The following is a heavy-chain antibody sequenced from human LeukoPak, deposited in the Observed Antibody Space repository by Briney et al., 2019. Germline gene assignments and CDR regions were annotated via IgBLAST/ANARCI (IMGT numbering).Heavy chain of an antibody. J-gene: IGHJ4*02. Sequence: GGSLRLSCAASGFTFYNYAIHWVRQAPGKAPEWVGVISRDGSNKYYADSVKGRFTISRDNSKNTLYLQMNSLRAEDTAVYYCARGIQWLVPNGFDYWGQGTLVTVSS. CDR2: ISRDGSNK. V-gene: IGHV3-33*08. CDR1: GFTFYNYA. CDR3: ARGIQWLVPNGFDY. D-gene: IGHD6-19*01.